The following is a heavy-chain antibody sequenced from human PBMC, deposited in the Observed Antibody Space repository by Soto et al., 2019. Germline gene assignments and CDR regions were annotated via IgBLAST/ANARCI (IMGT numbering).Heavy chain of an antibody. CDR1: GDSVSSNSAA. J-gene: IGHJ6*03. CDR3: AGTTSHYWYYMDV. CDR2: TYYRTRWYH. D-gene: IGHD1-7*01. Sequence: QVQLQGSGPGLVKPSQTLSLTCVISGDSVSSNSAAWNWIRQSPSRGLEWLGRTYYRTRWYHDYAVSVRSRITVNPDTSKNQFSLQLTSVTPEDTAVYYCAGTTSHYWYYMDVWGKGTTVTVSS. V-gene: IGHV6-1*01.